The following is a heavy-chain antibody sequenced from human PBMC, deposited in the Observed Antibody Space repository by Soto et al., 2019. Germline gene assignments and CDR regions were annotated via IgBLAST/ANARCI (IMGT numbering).Heavy chain of an antibody. CDR1: GYSFTSYW. CDR3: ARHMVPGDRFDY. D-gene: IGHD3-10*01. CDR2: IDPSDSYT. Sequence: GESLKISCKGSGYSFTSYWISWARQMPGKGLEWMGRIDPSDSYTNYSPSFQGHVTISADKSISTAYLQWSSLKASDTAMYYCARHMVPGDRFDYWGQGTLVTVSS. J-gene: IGHJ4*02. V-gene: IGHV5-10-1*01.